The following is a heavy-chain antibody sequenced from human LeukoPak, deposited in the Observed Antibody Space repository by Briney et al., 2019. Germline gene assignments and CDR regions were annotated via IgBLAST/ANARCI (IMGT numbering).Heavy chain of an antibody. V-gene: IGHV3-23*01. CDR2: ISGSGGST. CDR1: GFTFSSYA. J-gene: IGHJ4*02. Sequence: GGSLRLSCAASGFTFSSYAMSWVRQAPGKGLEWVSAISGSGGSTYCADSVKGRFTISRDNSKNTLYLQMNSLRADDTAVYYCAKLPYYDSRYYFDYWGQGTLVTVSS. D-gene: IGHD3-22*01. CDR3: AKLPYYDSRYYFDY.